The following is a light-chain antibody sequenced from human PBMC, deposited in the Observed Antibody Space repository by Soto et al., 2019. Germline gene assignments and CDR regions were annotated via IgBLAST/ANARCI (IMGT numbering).Light chain of an antibody. CDR1: RDIDNY. CDR2: DAS. CDR3: HQYDNRPFT. J-gene: IGKJ2*01. V-gene: IGKV1-33*01. Sequence: IQMTQSPSSLYASVGDRVTITCQASRDIDNYLNWYQQKPGKAPNHLIYDASNLETGVPLRFSGSRSGTHFTLTISSLQPEDIGTYYCHQYDNRPFTFGQGTNLEIK.